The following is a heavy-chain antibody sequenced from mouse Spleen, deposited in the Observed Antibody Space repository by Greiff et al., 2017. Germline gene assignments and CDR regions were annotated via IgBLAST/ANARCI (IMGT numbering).Heavy chain of an antibody. CDR1: GFSLTSYG. D-gene: IGHD3-1*01. CDR2: IWSDGST. J-gene: IGHJ4*01. V-gene: IGHV2-6*02. CDR3: ARNSEGAYYDAMDY. Sequence: VKLMESGPGLVAPSQSLSITCTVSGFSLTSYGVHWVRQPPGKGLEWLVVIWSDGSTTYNSALKSRLSISKDNSKSQVFLKMNSLQTDDTAMYYCARNSEGAYYDAMDYWGQGTSVTVSS.